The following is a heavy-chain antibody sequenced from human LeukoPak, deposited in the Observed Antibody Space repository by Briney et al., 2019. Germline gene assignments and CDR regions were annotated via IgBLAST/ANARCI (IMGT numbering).Heavy chain of an antibody. J-gene: IGHJ6*02. Sequence: GGSLRLSCTASGFIFGDYAMNWFRQAPGKGLEWVGFIRSKGYGGTTEYAASVKGRFSISRDDSKSIAYLQMNSLKTEDTAVYYCTRDSWLKGYYYGMDVWGQGTTVTVSS. CDR3: TRDSWLKGYYYGMDV. D-gene: IGHD3-22*01. CDR2: IRSKGYGGTT. V-gene: IGHV3-49*03. CDR1: GFIFGDYA.